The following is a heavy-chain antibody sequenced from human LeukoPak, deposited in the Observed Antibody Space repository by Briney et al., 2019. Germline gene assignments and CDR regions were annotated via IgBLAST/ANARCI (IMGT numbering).Heavy chain of an antibody. D-gene: IGHD2-2*02. V-gene: IGHV1-46*03. Sequence: ASVKVSSKASGYTSTSYYMHWVRQAPGQGLEWMGIINPSGGSTSYAQKFQGRVTMTRDTSTSTVYMELSSLRSEDTAVYYCARDIVVVPAAINWFDPWGQGTLVTVSS. CDR3: ARDIVVVPAAINWFDP. CDR1: GYTSTSYY. CDR2: INPSGGST. J-gene: IGHJ5*02.